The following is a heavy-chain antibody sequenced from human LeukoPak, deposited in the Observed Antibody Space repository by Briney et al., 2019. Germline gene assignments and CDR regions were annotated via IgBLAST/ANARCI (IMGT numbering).Heavy chain of an antibody. CDR1: GYSISSGYY. CDR3: ASSPQSRYYFDY. CDR2: IYHSGST. J-gene: IGHJ4*02. V-gene: IGHV4-38-2*02. D-gene: IGHD7-27*01. Sequence: SETLSLACTVSGYSISSGYYWGWIRQPPGKGLEWIGSIYHSGSTYYNPSLKSRVTISVDTSKNRFSLKLSSVTAADTAVYYCASSPQSRYYFDYWGQGTLVTVSS.